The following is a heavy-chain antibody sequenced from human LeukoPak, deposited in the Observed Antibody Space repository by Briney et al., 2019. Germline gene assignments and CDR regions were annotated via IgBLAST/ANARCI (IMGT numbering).Heavy chain of an antibody. CDR1: GDSFSSCY. D-gene: IGHD6-13*01. J-gene: IGHJ4*02. CDR2: IHYSGNT. V-gene: IGHV4-59*01. Sequence: SETLSLTCSVSGDSFSSCYWSWIRQPPGKGLEWIGYIHYSGNTNYNPSLKSRVTISADTSKNQFSLKLNSVTAADTAVYYCARHQGYASSWYADYWGQGALVTVSS. CDR3: ARHQGYASSWYADY.